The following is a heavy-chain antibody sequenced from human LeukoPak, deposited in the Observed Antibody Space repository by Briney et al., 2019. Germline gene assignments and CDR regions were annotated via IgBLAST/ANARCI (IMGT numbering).Heavy chain of an antibody. Sequence: ASVKVSCKAPGYTFTSYGISWVRQAPGQGVEWMGWISAYNGNTNYAQKLQGRVTMTTDTSTSTAYMELRSLRSDDTAVYYCARGGGIVVVPDDAFDIWGQGTMVTVSS. CDR1: GYTFTSYG. CDR2: ISAYNGNT. CDR3: ARGGGIVVVPDDAFDI. V-gene: IGHV1-18*04. D-gene: IGHD2-2*01. J-gene: IGHJ3*02.